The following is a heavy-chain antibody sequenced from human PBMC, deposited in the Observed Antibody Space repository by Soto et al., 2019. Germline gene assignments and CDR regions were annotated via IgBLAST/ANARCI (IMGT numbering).Heavy chain of an antibody. V-gene: IGHV4-4*07. CDR2: IYTSGST. Sequence: PSETLSLTCTVSGGSISSYYWSWIRQPAGKGLEWIGRIYTSGSTNYNPSLKSRVTMSVDTSKNQFSLELRSVTAADTAVYYCARFNYGSGSPPLERWFDPWGQGTLVTVSS. D-gene: IGHD3-10*01. J-gene: IGHJ5*02. CDR1: GGSISSYY. CDR3: ARFNYGSGSPPLERWFDP.